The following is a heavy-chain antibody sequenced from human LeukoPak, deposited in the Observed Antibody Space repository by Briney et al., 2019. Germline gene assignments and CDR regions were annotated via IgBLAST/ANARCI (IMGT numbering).Heavy chain of an antibody. CDR2: IYHSGST. J-gene: IGHJ4*02. D-gene: IGHD3-10*01. CDR3: ARTYYYGSGRCFDY. Sequence: PSETLSLTCTVSGGSISSYYWSWIRQPPGKGLDWIGYIYHSGSTNYNPSLKSRFTISLDTSKNQFSRKLSSVTAADTAVYYCARTYYYGSGRCFDYWGQGTLVTVSS. V-gene: IGHV4-59*01. CDR1: GGSISSYY.